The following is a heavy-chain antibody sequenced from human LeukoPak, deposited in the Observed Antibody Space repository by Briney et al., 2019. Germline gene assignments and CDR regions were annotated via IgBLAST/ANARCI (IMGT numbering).Heavy chain of an antibody. CDR2: ISAYNGNT. V-gene: IGHV1-18*01. Sequence: ASVKVSCKASGYTFTSYGIRWVRQAPGQGLEWMGWISAYNGNTNYAQKLQGRATMTTDTSTSTAYMELRSLRSDDTAVYYCARVRITIFGVVPNYYYYGMDVWGQGTTVTVSS. CDR1: GYTFTSYG. D-gene: IGHD3-3*01. CDR3: ARVRITIFGVVPNYYYYGMDV. J-gene: IGHJ6*02.